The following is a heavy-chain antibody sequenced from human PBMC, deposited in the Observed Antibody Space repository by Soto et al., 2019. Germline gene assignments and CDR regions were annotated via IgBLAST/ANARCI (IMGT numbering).Heavy chain of an antibody. Sequence: PGESLKISCAASGFSFSKAWMSWVRLTPGRGLEWVGRIKNKTDGGITDYPAPVRDRFTISRDDSRSTLYLQMNSLKTEDTAVYYCITDPYYDFWSGYHFDYWGQGTLVTVSS. CDR3: ITDPYYDFWSGYHFDY. V-gene: IGHV3-15*01. D-gene: IGHD3-3*01. J-gene: IGHJ4*02. CDR2: IKNKTDGGIT. CDR1: GFSFSKAW.